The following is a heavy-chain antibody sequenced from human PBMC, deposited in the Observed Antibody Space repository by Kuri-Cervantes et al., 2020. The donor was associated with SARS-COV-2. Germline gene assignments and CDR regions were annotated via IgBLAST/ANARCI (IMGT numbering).Heavy chain of an antibody. Sequence: ASVKVSCKASGYTFSTYGISWVRQAPGQGLEWMGWISAYNGNTNYAQNLQGRVTMTTDTSTNTAYMELRSLRSDDTAVYYCARDLGWPVVGRFDPWGQGTLVTVSS. J-gene: IGHJ5*02. CDR3: ARDLGWPVVGRFDP. D-gene: IGHD2-15*01. V-gene: IGHV1-18*01. CDR1: GYTFSTYG. CDR2: ISAYNGNT.